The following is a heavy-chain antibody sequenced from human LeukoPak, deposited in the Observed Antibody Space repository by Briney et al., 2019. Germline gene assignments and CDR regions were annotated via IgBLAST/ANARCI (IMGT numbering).Heavy chain of an antibody. Sequence: ASVKVSCKASGYTFTSYGISWVLQAPGQGLEWMGWISAYNGNTNYAQKLQGRVTMTTDTSTSTAYMELRSLRSDDTAVYYCAGIPDGSGSSRFDYWGQGTLVTVSS. CDR2: ISAYNGNT. V-gene: IGHV1-18*04. CDR3: AGIPDGSGSSRFDY. D-gene: IGHD3-10*01. CDR1: GYTFTSYG. J-gene: IGHJ4*02.